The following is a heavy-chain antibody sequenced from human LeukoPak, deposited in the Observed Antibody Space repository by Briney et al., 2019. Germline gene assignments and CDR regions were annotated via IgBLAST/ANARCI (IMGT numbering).Heavy chain of an antibody. CDR1: GYSISSGYY. J-gene: IGHJ4*02. CDR3: ARLRQSGYGLGDY. V-gene: IGHV4-38-2*01. Sequence: SETLSLTCAVSGYSISSGYYWGWIRQPPGEGLEWIGSIYHSGSTYYNPSLKSRVTISVDTSKNQFSLKLSSVTAADTAVYYCARLRQSGYGLGDYWGQGTLVTVSS. D-gene: IGHD5-12*01. CDR2: IYHSGST.